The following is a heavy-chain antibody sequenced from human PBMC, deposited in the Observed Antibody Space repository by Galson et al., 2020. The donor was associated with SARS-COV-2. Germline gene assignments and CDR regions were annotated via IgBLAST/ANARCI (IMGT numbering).Heavy chain of an antibody. D-gene: IGHD6-19*01. V-gene: IGHV3-48*03. CDR2: ISGSGSVT. J-gene: IGHJ4*02. Sequence: QAGGSLRLSCAASGFTVSSYEMNWVRKAPGKGLEWVAYISGSGSVTYYGDSAKGRFSISRDNANNSLFLQMDGLRAEDTAVYYCARGHSSWRIFYWGQGTLVTVSS. CDR3: ARGHSSWRIFY. CDR1: GFTVSSYE.